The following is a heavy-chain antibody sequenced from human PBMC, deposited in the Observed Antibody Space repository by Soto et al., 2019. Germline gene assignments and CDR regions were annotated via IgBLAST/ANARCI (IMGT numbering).Heavy chain of an antibody. Sequence: ASVKVSCKASGYTFTSYGISWVRQAPGQGLEWMGWISAYNGNTNYAQKLQGRVTMTTDTSTSTAYMELRSLRSDDTAVYYCAIDLNWYYYDSSVRGFAFDSWGEGTMVTVS. J-gene: IGHJ3*02. CDR2: ISAYNGNT. CDR3: AIDLNWYYYDSSVRGFAFDS. D-gene: IGHD3-22*01. V-gene: IGHV1-18*01. CDR1: GYTFTSYG.